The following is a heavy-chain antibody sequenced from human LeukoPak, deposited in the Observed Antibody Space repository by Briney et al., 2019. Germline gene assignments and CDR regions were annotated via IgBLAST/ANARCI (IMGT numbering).Heavy chain of an antibody. CDR2: IYYSGST. CDR1: GGSISSGDYY. V-gene: IGHV4-30-4*01. CDR3: ERMITDAFDI. D-gene: IGHD3-22*01. J-gene: IGHJ3*02. Sequence: PSQTLSLTCTVSGGSISSGDYYWSWIRQPPGKGLEWIGYIYYSGSTYYNPSLKSRVTISVATSKNQFSLKLSSVTAADTGVYYCERMITDAFDIWGRGTMVTVSS.